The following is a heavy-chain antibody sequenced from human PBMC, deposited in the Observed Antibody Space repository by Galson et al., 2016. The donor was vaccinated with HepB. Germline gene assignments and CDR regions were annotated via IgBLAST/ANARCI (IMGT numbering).Heavy chain of an antibody. CDR2: ISYDGSNK. J-gene: IGHJ4*02. CDR3: ARTWYFDY. V-gene: IGHV3-30*03. Sequence: SLRLSCAASGLTLSSYGMHWVRQAPGKGLEWVAVISYDGSNKYYADSVKGRFTISRDDSKSTLYLQMNSLRADDTAVYYCARTWYFDYWGQGTLVTVSS. CDR1: GLTLSSYG.